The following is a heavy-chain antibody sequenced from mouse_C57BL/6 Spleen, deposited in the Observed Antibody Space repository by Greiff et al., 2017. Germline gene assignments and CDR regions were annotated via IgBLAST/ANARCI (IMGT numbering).Heavy chain of an antibody. CDR3: TTQIGAY. CDR2: IDPENGDT. CDR1: GFNIKDDY. Sequence: EVKLQESGAELVRPGASVKLSCTASGFNIKDDYMHWVKQRPEQGLEWIGWIDPENGDTEYASKFQGKAAITADTSSNTAYLQLSSLTSEDTAVYYCTTQIGAYWGQGTLVTLSA. V-gene: IGHV14-4*01. J-gene: IGHJ3*01.